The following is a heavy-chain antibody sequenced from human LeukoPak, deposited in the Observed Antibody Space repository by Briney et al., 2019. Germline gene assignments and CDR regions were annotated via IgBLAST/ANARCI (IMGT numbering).Heavy chain of an antibody. J-gene: IGHJ4*02. D-gene: IGHD1-26*01. CDR2: IYTSGST. V-gene: IGHV4-4*07. CDR3: AKDPSRGSGSYWGSYFDY. Sequence: SETLSLTCTVSGGSISSYYWSWIRQPAGKGLEWIGRIYTSGSTNYNPSLKSRVTMSVDTSKNQFSLKLSSVTAADTAVYYCAKDPSRGSGSYWGSYFDYWGQGTLVTVSS. CDR1: GGSISSYY.